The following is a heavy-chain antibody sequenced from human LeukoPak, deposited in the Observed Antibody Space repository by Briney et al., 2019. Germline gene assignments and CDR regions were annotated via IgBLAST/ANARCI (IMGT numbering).Heavy chain of an antibody. CDR2: ISSSSSYI. J-gene: IGHJ4*02. D-gene: IGHD6-13*01. CDR1: GFTFSSYS. V-gene: IGHV3-21*01. Sequence: GGSLRLSCAASGFTFSSYSMNWVRQAPGKGLEWVSSISSSSSYIYYADSVKGRFTISRDNAKNSLYLQMNSLRAEDTAVYYCARDPGQQLVPNHFDYWGQGTLVTVSS. CDR3: ARDPGQQLVPNHFDY.